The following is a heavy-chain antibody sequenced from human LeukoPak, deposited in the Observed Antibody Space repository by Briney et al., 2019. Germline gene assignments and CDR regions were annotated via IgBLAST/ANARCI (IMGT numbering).Heavy chain of an antibody. D-gene: IGHD1-1*01. CDR3: ARGRGAGPGGTGRWFVR. Sequence: GGSLRLSCVASGFTFSSSWMHWVRQVPGKGLMWVSRISGDGSDTSYADSVEGRFTVSRDNAKNTLFLQMSSLRGDDTAVYYCARGRGAGPGGTGRWFVRWGQGNLVTVSS. CDR2: ISGDGSDT. J-gene: IGHJ5*02. CDR1: GFTFSSSW. V-gene: IGHV3-74*01.